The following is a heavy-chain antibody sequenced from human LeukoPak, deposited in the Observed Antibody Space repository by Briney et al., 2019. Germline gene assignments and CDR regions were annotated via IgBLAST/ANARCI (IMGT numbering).Heavy chain of an antibody. J-gene: IGHJ6*03. CDR3: ARDRLRGITMVRGAHYMDV. Sequence: PSETLSLTCAVSGGSGGSISSSNYWSWVRQPPGKGLEWIGEIYHSGSTNYNPSLKSRVTISVDKSKNQFSLKLSSVTAADTAVYYCARDRLRGITMVRGAHYMDVWGKGTTVTVSS. D-gene: IGHD3-10*01. CDR2: IYHSGST. CDR1: GGSGGSISSSNY. V-gene: IGHV4-4*02.